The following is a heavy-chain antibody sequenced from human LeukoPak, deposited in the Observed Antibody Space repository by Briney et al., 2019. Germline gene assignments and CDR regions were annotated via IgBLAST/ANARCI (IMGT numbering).Heavy chain of an antibody. V-gene: IGHV4-59*01. J-gene: IGHJ5*02. CDR3: ARGFGQLHSNWFDP. CDR2: IYYSGST. Sequence: ASETLSLACTVSGGSISSYYWSWIRQPPGKGLEWIGYIYYSGSTNYNPSLKSRVTISVDTSKNQFSLKLSPVTAADTAVYYCARGFGQLHSNWFDPWGQGTLVTVSS. CDR1: GGSISSYY. D-gene: IGHD2-2*01.